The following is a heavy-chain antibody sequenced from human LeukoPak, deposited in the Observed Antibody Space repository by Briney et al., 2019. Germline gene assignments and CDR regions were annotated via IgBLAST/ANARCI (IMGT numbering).Heavy chain of an antibody. V-gene: IGHV3-21*01. D-gene: IGHD6-6*01. Sequence: PGGSLRLSCAASGFTFSSYSMNWVRQAPGKGLEWVSSISSSSSYIYYADSVKGRFTISRDNAKNSLYLQMNSLRAEDTAVYYCARDGGSAARRPYYFDYWGQGTLVTVSS. J-gene: IGHJ4*02. CDR3: ARDGGSAARRPYYFDY. CDR2: ISSSSSYI. CDR1: GFTFSSYS.